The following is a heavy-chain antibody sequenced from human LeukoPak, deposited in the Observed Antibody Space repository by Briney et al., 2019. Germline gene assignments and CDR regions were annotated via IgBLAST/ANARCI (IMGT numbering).Heavy chain of an antibody. CDR1: GFTFSSYW. D-gene: IGHD4-17*01. CDR3: ATGDYGDYAS. J-gene: IGHJ5*02. CDR2: INSDGSST. Sequence: PGGSLRLSCAASGFTFSSYWMHWVRQAPGKGLVWVSHINSDGSSTTYADSVKGRFTISRDNAKNSLYLQMNSLRAEDTAVYYCATGDYGDYASWGQGTLVTVSS. V-gene: IGHV3-74*01.